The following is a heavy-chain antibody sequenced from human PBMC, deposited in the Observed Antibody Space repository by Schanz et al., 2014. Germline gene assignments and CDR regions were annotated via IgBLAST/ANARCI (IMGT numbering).Heavy chain of an antibody. J-gene: IGHJ6*02. CDR2: ISAYSGNS. V-gene: IGHV1-18*01. CDR1: GYTLTGFG. Sequence: QVQLVQSGAEVKKPGASVKVSCKASGYTLTGFGVSWVRQAPGQGREWMGWISAYSGNSKYAQKLQGRVTMTTDTSTNPAYVELRSLTSADTAVYSCARFNSGSHSPPYYYYGMDVWGQGTTVTVSS. D-gene: IGHD1-26*01. CDR3: ARFNSGSHSPPYYYYGMDV.